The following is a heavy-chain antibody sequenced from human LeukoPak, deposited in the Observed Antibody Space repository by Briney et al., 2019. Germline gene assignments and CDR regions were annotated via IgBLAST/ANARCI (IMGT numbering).Heavy chain of an antibody. J-gene: IGHJ6*03. Sequence: PSETLSLTCAVYGGSFSGYYWSWIRQPPGKGLEWIGEINHSGSTNYNPSLKSRVTISVDTSKNQFSLKLSSVTAADTAVYYCARRRKFWFGVNYYYYMDVWGKGTTVTISS. V-gene: IGHV4-34*01. CDR3: ARRRKFWFGVNYYYYMDV. CDR2: INHSGST. CDR1: GGSFSGYY. D-gene: IGHD3-10*01.